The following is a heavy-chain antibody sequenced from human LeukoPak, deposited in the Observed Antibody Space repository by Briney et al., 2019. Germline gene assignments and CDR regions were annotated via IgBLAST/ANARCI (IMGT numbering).Heavy chain of an antibody. J-gene: IGHJ4*02. V-gene: IGHV3-53*05. D-gene: IGHD3-22*01. CDR3: AKDIYYDSSGPNEY. Sequence: GGSLRLSCAVSGVSVSNTYMSWVRQAPGKGLEWVSVIYTGESPYYADSVKGRFTISRDNAKNSLYLQMNSLRAEDTALYYCAKDIYYDSSGPNEYWGQGTLVTVSS. CDR1: GVSVSNTY. CDR2: IYTGESP.